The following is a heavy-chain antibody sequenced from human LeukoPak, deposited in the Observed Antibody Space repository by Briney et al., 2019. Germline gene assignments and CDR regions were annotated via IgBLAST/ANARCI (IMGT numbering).Heavy chain of an antibody. CDR2: INHSGST. J-gene: IGHJ4*02. CDR1: GGSFSGYY. V-gene: IGHV4-34*01. D-gene: IGHD3-22*01. Sequence: SETLSLTCAVYGGSFSGYYWSWIRQPPGKGLEWIGEINHSGSTNYNPSLKSRVTISVDTSKNQFSLKLSSVTAADTAVYYCANIPGYYYDSSGPNYFDYWGQGTLVTVSS. CDR3: ANIPGYYYDSSGPNYFDY.